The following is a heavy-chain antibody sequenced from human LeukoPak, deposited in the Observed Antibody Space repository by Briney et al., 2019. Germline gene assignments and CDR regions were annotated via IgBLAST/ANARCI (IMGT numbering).Heavy chain of an antibody. CDR1: GGSISSGGYY. CDR2: IYYSGST. CDR3: ARHAEYSSSPTFDY. D-gene: IGHD6-6*01. J-gene: IGHJ4*02. Sequence: NPSQALSLTCTVSGGSISSGGYYWSWIRQHPGKGLEWIGYIYYSGSTYYNPSLKSRVTISVDTSKNQFSLKLSSVTAADTAVYYCARHAEYSSSPTFDYWGQGTLVTVSS. V-gene: IGHV4-30-4*08.